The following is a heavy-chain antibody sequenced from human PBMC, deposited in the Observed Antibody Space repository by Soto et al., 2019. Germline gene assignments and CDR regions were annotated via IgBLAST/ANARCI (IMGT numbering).Heavy chain of an antibody. CDR2: IHHSGST. D-gene: IGHD3-3*01. CDR3: ATRVAGTFR. V-gene: IGHV4-4*02. CDR1: GGSMSSTDW. Sequence: QVQLQESGPGLVKTSGTLSLTCTVSGGSMSSTDWWSWVRQPPGKGLEWIGEIHHSGSTNYSPSLKSRLTISLDKSKNQFSLDLTSVTAADKAVYYCATRVAGTFRWGQGTLVGVSS. J-gene: IGHJ4*02.